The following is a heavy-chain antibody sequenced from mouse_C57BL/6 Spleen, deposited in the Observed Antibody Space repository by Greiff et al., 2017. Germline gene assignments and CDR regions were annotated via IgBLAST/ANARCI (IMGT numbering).Heavy chain of an antibody. CDR3: ARGSYKLMDY. CDR2: ISSGSSTI. V-gene: IGHV5-17*01. D-gene: IGHD1-1*01. Sequence: EVKVVESGGGLVKPGGSLKLSCAASGFTFSDYGMHWVRQAPEKGLEWVAYISSGSSTIYYADTVKGRFTISRDNAKNTLFLQMTSLRSEDTAMYYCARGSYKLMDYWGQGTSVTVSS. CDR1: GFTFSDYG. J-gene: IGHJ4*01.